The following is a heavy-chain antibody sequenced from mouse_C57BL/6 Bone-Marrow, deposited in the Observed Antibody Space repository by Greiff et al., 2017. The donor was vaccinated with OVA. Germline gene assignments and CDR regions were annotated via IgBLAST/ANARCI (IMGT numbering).Heavy chain of an antibody. D-gene: IGHD2-14*01. CDR1: GFTFSDYY. CDR3: ARADGTNLDWYFDV. V-gene: IGHV5-16*01. J-gene: IGHJ1*03. CDR2: INSDGSST. Sequence: EVKLMESEGGLVQPGSSMKLSCTASGFTFSDYYMAWVRQGPEKGLEWVANINSDGSSTYYLDSLKSRFIFSRDNATSIVYLQISSLTSEDTATYFCARADGTNLDWYFDVWGTGTTVTVSS.